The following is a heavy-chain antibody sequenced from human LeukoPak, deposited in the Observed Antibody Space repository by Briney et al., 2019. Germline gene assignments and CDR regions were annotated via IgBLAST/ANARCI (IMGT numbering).Heavy chain of an antibody. Sequence: SVKVSCKASGGTFSSYAISWVRQAPGQGLEWMGRIIPILGIANYAQKFQGRVTITADKSTSTAYMELSSLRSEDTAVYYCASVHRIFRFDPWGQGTLVTVSS. J-gene: IGHJ5*02. D-gene: IGHD2-15*01. CDR1: GGTFSSYA. CDR3: ASVHRIFRFDP. V-gene: IGHV1-69*04. CDR2: IIPILGIA.